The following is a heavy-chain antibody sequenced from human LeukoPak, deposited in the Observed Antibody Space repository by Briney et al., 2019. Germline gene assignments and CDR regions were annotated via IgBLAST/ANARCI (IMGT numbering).Heavy chain of an antibody. CDR2: ISATGGST. Sequence: GGSLRLSCAASGFTFSSYAMSWVRQTPGEGLEWVSGISATGGSTDYADSVKGRFTISRDNSKNTLYLQMNSLRTEDKAVYYCVTSVCCYDPSGYYPFDYWGQGTLVTVSS. CDR3: VTSVCCYDPSGYYPFDY. J-gene: IGHJ4*02. D-gene: IGHD3-22*01. V-gene: IGHV3-23*01. CDR1: GFTFSSYA.